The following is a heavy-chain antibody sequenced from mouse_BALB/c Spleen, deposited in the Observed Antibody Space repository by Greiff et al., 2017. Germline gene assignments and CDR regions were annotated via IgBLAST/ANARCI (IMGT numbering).Heavy chain of an antibody. CDR1: GYTFTSYW. CDR3: ARGGYYGSSSAWFAY. J-gene: IGHJ3*01. V-gene: IGHV1-87*01. CDR2: IYPGDGDT. Sequence: VQLQQSGAELARPGASVKLSCKASGYTFTSYWMQWVKQRPGQGLEWIGAIYPGDGDTRYTQKFKGKATLTADKSSSTAYMQLSSLASEDSAVYFCARGGYYGSSSAWFAYWGQGTLVTVSA. D-gene: IGHD1-1*01.